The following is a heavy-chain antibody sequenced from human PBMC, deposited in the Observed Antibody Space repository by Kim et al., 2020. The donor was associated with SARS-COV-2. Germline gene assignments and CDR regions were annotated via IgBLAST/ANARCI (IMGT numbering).Heavy chain of an antibody. Sequence: YADSVKGRLNISRDNSKNTVFLHMNSLRDEDTAVYHCAKVRCGGDCYDFDSWGQGALVIVSS. CDR3: AKVRCGGDCYDFDS. V-gene: IGHV3-30*02. D-gene: IGHD2-21*02. J-gene: IGHJ4*02.